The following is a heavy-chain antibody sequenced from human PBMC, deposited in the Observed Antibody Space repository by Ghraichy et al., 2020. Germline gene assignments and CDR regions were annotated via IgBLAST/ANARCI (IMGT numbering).Heavy chain of an antibody. D-gene: IGHD3-3*01. CDR1: GFTFSSYA. Sequence: GGSPRLSCAASGFTFSSYAMSWVRQAPGKGLEWVSAISGSGGSTYYADSVKGRFTISRDNSKNTLYLQMNSLRAEDTAVYYCAKDLDVKSDFWSGYYMSWGGRNTPLNWFDPWGQGTLVTVSS. V-gene: IGHV3-23*01. J-gene: IGHJ5*02. CDR3: AKDLDVKSDFWSGYYMSWGGRNTPLNWFDP. CDR2: ISGSGGST.